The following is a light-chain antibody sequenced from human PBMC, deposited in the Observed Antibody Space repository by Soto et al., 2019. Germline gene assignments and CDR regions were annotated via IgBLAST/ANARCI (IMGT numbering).Light chain of an antibody. CDR3: CSYAGRHTYV. V-gene: IGLV2-11*01. J-gene: IGLJ1*01. Sequence: QSALTQPRSVSGSPGQSVTISCTGTSSDVVGYNYVSWYQQHPGKAPKLMIYDVNERPSGVPDRFSGSKSGNTASLTISGLQAEDEADYYCCSYAGRHTYVFGIGTKLTVL. CDR2: DVN. CDR1: SSDVVGYNY.